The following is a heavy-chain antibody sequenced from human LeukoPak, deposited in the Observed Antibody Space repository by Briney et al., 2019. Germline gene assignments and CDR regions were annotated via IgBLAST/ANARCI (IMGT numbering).Heavy chain of an antibody. Sequence: HPGGSLRLSCAASGFTFSSYSMNWVRQAPGKGLEWVSYISSSSSTIYYADSVKGRFTISRDNAKNSLYLQMNSLRAEDTAVYYCARLPPSIAAAGTPDYWGQGTLVTVSS. CDR2: ISSSSSTI. V-gene: IGHV3-48*04. CDR1: GFTFSSYS. D-gene: IGHD6-13*01. J-gene: IGHJ4*02. CDR3: ARLPPSIAAAGTPDY.